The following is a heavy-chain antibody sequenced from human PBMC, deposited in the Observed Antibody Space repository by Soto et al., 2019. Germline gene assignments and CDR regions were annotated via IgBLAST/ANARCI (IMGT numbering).Heavy chain of an antibody. V-gene: IGHV3-33*01. CDR1: GFTFSSYG. Sequence: GGSLRLSCAASGFTFSSYGMHWVRQAPGKGLEWVAVIWYDGSNKYYADSVKGRFTISRDNSKNTLYLQMNSLRAEDTAVYYCARESYPSIRFLEWFVPAAFDIWGQGTMVTVSS. CDR2: IWYDGSNK. D-gene: IGHD3-3*01. J-gene: IGHJ3*02. CDR3: ARESYPSIRFLEWFVPAAFDI.